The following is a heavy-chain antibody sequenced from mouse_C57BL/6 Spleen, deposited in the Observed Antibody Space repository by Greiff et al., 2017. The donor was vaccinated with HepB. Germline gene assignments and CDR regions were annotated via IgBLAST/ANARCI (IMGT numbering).Heavy chain of an antibody. D-gene: IGHD2-4*01. CDR3: ARPYYDYERPSGYAMDY. J-gene: IGHJ4*01. CDR2: ISSGSSTI. Sequence: EVKLVESGGGLVKPGGSLKLSCAASGFTFSDYGMHWVRQAPEKGLEWVAYISSGSSTIYYADTVKGRFTISRDNAKNTLFLQMTSLRSEDTAMYYCARPYYDYERPSGYAMDYWGQGTSVTVSS. V-gene: IGHV5-17*01. CDR1: GFTFSDYG.